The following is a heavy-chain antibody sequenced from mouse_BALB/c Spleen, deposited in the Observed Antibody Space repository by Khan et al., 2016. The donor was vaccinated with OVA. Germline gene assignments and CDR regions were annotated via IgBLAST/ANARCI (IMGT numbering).Heavy chain of an antibody. V-gene: IGHV5-9-3*01. CDR3: ARSPSGNFPY. J-gene: IGHJ3*01. CDR2: ISSDGDYT. Sequence: EVELVESGGGLVKPGGSLKLSCAASGFTFSTFAMSWVRQTPEKRLEWVATISSDGDYTYYPDNVTGHFTISRDNAKNTLYLQMSSLRSEDTAMDYCARSPSGNFPYWGQGTLVTVSA. D-gene: IGHD2-1*01. CDR1: GFTFSTFA.